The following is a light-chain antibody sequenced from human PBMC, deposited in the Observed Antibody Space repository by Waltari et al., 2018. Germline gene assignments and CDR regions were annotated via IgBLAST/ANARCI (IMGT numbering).Light chain of an antibody. Sequence: QSALTQPASVSGSPGQSITISCTGTSSDVGGYNYVALYQQSPGKAPKLLLFDVSRWPSGVSNRFSGSKSGNTASLTISGLQAEDEADYYCSSYTTTSAIIFGGGTTLTVL. CDR2: DVS. CDR3: SSYTTTSAII. CDR1: SSDVGGYNY. V-gene: IGLV2-14*03. J-gene: IGLJ2*01.